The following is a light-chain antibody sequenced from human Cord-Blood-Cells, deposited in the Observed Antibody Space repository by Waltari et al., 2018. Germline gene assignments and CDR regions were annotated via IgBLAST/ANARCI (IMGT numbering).Light chain of an antibody. CDR1: SSAVAGYNS. J-gene: IGLJ2*01. CDR2: DVS. CDR3: SSYTSSSTLV. Sequence: QSALTQPASVSGSPGQSITTSCTGTSSAVAGYNSVSWYQQHPRKAPKLMIYDVSNRPSGVSNRFSGSKSGNTASLTISGLQAEDEADYYCSSYTSSSTLVFGGGTKLTVL. V-gene: IGLV2-14*01.